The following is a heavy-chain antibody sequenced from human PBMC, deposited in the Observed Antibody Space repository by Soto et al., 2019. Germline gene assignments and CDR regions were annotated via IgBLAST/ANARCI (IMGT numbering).Heavy chain of an antibody. J-gene: IGHJ4*02. V-gene: IGHV3-23*01. CDR1: GFTFSDYA. CDR2: ISGSGDSR. Sequence: PGGSLRLSCAASGFTFSDYAMSWVRQAPGKGLEWVSVISGSGDSRYYSDSVKGRFTISRDNSKNTLYLQMNSLRAEDTAVYYCAKDFGEKPYWGQGALVTVSS. D-gene: IGHD3-10*01. CDR3: AKDFGEKPY.